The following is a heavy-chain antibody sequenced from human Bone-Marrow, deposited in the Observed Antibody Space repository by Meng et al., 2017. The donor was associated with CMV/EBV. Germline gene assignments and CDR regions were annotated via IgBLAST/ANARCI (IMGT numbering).Heavy chain of an antibody. CDR3: ARGLVDIVATSPGVYYYYYGIDV. D-gene: IGHD5-12*01. V-gene: IGHV6-1*01. CDR2: TYYRSKWYN. Sequence: SCAISGASVSSNSTAWNWIRQSPSRGLEWLGRTYYRSKWYNDYAVSVKSRITTNPDTSKNQFSLQLNSVTPEDTAVYYCARGLVDIVATSPGVYYYYYGIDVWGQGTTVTVSS. CDR1: GASVSSNSTA. J-gene: IGHJ6*02.